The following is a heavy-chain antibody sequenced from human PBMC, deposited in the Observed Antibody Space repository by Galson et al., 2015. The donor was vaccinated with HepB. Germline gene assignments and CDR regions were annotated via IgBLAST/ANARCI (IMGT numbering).Heavy chain of an antibody. D-gene: IGHD6-13*01. Sequence: LEWVVVISYDGSNKYYADSVKGRFTISRDNSKNTLYLQMNSLRAEDTAVYYCARGGAAAGKLDYWGQGTLVTVSS. J-gene: IGHJ4*02. CDR2: ISYDGSNK. V-gene: IGHV3-30*04. CDR3: ARGGAAAGKLDY.